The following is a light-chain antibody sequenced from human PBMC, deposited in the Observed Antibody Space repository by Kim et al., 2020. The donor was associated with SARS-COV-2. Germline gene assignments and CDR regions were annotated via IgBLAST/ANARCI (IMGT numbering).Light chain of an antibody. CDR3: QQYKSWWT. CDR2: DAS. CDR1: QSISIW. V-gene: IGKV1-5*01. Sequence: SAFVGDIVTITCRASQSISIWLAWYQQKPGKAPKLLIYDASSLQTGVPSRFSGSGSGTEFTLTISSLQPDDFATYYCQQYKSWWTFGQGTKVDIK. J-gene: IGKJ1*01.